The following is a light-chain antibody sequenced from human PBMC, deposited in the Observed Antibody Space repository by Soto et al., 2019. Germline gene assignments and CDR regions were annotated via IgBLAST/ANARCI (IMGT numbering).Light chain of an antibody. V-gene: IGKV3-20*01. CDR3: QQYVSWT. CDR1: QSISSNY. Sequence: EIVLTQSPGTLSVSPGEGATLSCRASQSISSNYLAWYQQKPGQAPRILIYGASSRATGIPDRFSGSGSGTDFTLTISRLEPEDSAIYYCQQYVSWTFGQGTKVEIK. CDR2: GAS. J-gene: IGKJ1*01.